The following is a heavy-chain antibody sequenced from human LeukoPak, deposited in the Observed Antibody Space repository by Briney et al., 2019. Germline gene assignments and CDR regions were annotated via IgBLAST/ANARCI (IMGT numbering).Heavy chain of an antibody. J-gene: IGHJ4*02. D-gene: IGHD3-22*01. Sequence: PSETLSLTCTVSGGSISSYYWSWIRQPPGKGLEWIGYIYYSGSINYNPSLKSRVTISVDTSKNQFSLKLSSVTAADTAVYYCARVAIVSWRNPQLIDYWGQGTLVTVSS. V-gene: IGHV4-59*12. CDR3: ARVAIVSWRNPQLIDY. CDR1: GGSISSYY. CDR2: IYYSGSI.